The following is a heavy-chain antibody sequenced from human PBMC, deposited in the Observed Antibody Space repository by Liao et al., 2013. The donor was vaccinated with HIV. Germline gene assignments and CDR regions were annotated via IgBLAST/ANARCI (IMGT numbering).Heavy chain of an antibody. CDR3: ARGFWGSGLDS. Sequence: QMQLQESGPGLVKPSETLSLTCAVSGGSINNHYWNWIRQPAGRGLEWIGRIYSSGNTNYNPSLKSRVTMSVDTSKNQFSLKLTSVTAADTAVYYCARGFWGSGLDSWGQGTLVTVSS. D-gene: IGHD3-10*01. CDR1: GGSINNHY. CDR2: IYSSGNT. J-gene: IGHJ4*02. V-gene: IGHV4-4*07.